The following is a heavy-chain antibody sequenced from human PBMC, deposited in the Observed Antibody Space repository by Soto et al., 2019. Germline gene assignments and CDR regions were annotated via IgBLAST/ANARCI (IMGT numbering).Heavy chain of an antibody. CDR2: INHSGST. CDR3: ARGHPKFGF. Sequence: QVQLPQWGAGLLKPSETLSLTCAVYGGSFSAYYWSWNRQPPGKGLEWIGEINHSGSTNYNPSLKSRVTISVDTSKNQFSLKLTSVTAADTAVYYCARGHPKFGFWGQGTLVTVSS. CDR1: GGSFSAYY. J-gene: IGHJ4*02. V-gene: IGHV4-34*01.